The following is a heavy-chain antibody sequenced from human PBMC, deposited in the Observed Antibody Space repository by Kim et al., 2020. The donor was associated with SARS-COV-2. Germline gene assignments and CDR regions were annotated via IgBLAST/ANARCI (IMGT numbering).Heavy chain of an antibody. D-gene: IGHD3-10*01. J-gene: IGHJ4*02. CDR1: GFTFSSYA. Sequence: GGSLRLSCAASGFTFSSYAMSWVRQAPGKGLEWVSAISGSGGSTYYADSVKGRFTISRDNSKNTLYLQMNSLRAEDTAVYYCAKDPHYYGSGEDYFDYWGQGTLVTVSS. CDR2: ISGSGGST. CDR3: AKDPHYYGSGEDYFDY. V-gene: IGHV3-23*01.